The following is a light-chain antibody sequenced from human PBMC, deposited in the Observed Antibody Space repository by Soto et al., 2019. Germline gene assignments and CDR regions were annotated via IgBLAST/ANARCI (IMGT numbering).Light chain of an antibody. Sequence: EIVMTQSPATLSVSPGGRATLCFRASQSISSNLAWYQQKPGQAPRLLMFRTSSRATGFPARFSGSGSGTEFNLTISSLQSEDFGVYYCQQYNNWPRATFGGGTKVDIK. CDR2: RTS. CDR1: QSISSN. J-gene: IGKJ4*01. CDR3: QQYNNWPRAT. V-gene: IGKV3-15*01.